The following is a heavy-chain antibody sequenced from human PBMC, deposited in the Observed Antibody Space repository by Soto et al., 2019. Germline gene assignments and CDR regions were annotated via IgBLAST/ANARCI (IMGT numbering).Heavy chain of an antibody. CDR2: IYYSGST. CDR3: AREGAAPYYYYGMDV. J-gene: IGHJ6*02. V-gene: IGHV4-31*03. CDR1: GGSISSGGYF. Sequence: QVQLQESGPGLVKPSQTLSLTCTVSGGSISSGGYFWSWIRQHPGKGLEWIGFIYYSGSTYYNPSRKCRVTIAVDTSKNQFSLKLSSVTAADTAVYYCAREGAAPYYYYGMDVWGQGTTVTVSS. D-gene: IGHD6-6*01.